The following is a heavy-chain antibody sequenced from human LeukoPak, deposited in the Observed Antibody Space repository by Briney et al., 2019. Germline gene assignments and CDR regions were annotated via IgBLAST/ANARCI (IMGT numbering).Heavy chain of an antibody. CDR2: VYYTGST. J-gene: IGHJ4*02. V-gene: IGHV4-59*11. D-gene: IGHD1-1*01. Sequence: PSETLSLTCTVSGGSINSHYWTGIRQPPGKGLDWIGYVYYTGSTDYNPSLKSRVTISVDTSKNQFSLKLTSVTAADTAVYYCARGRWTHYFWGQGTLVTVSS. CDR1: GGSINSHY. CDR3: ARGRWTHYF.